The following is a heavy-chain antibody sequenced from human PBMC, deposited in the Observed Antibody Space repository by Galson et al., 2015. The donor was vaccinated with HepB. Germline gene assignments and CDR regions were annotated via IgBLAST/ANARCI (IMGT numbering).Heavy chain of an antibody. D-gene: IGHD2-15*01. Sequence: SLRLSCAASGFTFSSYGMHWVRQAPGKGLEWVAVISYDGSNKYYADSVKGRFTISRDNSKNTLYLQMNSLRAEDTAVYYCAKIVVVDPRGGMDVWAKGPRSPSP. CDR1: GFTFSSYG. CDR3: AKIVVVDPRGGMDV. V-gene: IGHV3-30*18. CDR2: ISYDGSNK. J-gene: IGHJ6*02.